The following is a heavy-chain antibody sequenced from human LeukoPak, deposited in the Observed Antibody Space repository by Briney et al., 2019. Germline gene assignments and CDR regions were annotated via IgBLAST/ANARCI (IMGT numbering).Heavy chain of an antibody. J-gene: IGHJ6*03. CDR2: MNPNSGNT. D-gene: IGHD5-24*01. CDR3: ARVGDGYNTNYYYYYYMDV. Sequence: GASVKVSCKASGYTFTSYDINWVRQATGQGVEWMGWMNPNSGNTGYAQKFQGRVTMTRNTSISTAYMELSSLRSEDTAVYYCARVGDGYNTNYYYYYYMDVWGKGTTVTVSS. V-gene: IGHV1-8*01. CDR1: GYTFTSYD.